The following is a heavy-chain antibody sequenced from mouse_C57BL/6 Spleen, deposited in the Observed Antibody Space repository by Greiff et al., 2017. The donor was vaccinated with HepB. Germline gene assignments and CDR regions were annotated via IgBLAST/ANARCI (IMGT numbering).Heavy chain of an antibody. CDR1: GYTFTSYW. V-gene: IGHV1-53*01. CDR3: ARDVGYYVGIDY. CDR2: INPSNGGT. J-gene: IGHJ2*01. Sequence: QVQLQQPGTELVKPGASVKLSCKASGYTFTSYWMHWVKQRPGQGLEWIGNINPSNGGTNYNEKFKSKATLTVDKSSSTAYMQLSSLTSEESAVYYCARDVGYYVGIDYSGQGTTLTVSS. D-gene: IGHD2-3*01.